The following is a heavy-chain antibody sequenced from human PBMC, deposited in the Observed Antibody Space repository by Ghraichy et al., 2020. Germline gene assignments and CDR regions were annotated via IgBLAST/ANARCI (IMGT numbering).Heavy chain of an antibody. CDR3: ARVSGRYMGGYYYGMDV. D-gene: IGHD6-19*01. J-gene: IGHJ6*02. Sequence: ASVKVSCKASGYTFTSYDINWVRQATGQGLEWMGWMNPNSGNTGYAQKFQGRVTMTRNTSIRTAYMELSSLRSEDTAVYYCARVSGRYMGGYYYGMDVWGQGTTVTVSS. CDR2: MNPNSGNT. V-gene: IGHV1-8*01. CDR1: GYTFTSYD.